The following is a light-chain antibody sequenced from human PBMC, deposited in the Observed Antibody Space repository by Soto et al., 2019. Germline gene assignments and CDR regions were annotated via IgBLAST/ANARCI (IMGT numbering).Light chain of an antibody. CDR3: QSYDSSLSGSV. J-gene: IGLJ2*01. V-gene: IGLV1-40*01. Sequence: QPVLTQPPSVSGAPGQRVTISCTGSSSNIGAGYDVHWYQRLPGTAPKLLIYGNSNRPSGVPDRFSGSKSGTSASLAITGLQAEDDADYFCQSYDSSLSGSVFGGGTKVTVL. CDR1: SSNIGAGYD. CDR2: GNS.